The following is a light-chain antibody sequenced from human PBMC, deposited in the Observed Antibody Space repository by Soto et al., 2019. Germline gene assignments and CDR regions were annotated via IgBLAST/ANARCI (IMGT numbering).Light chain of an antibody. CDR1: QSVSTN. CDR2: AAS. V-gene: IGKV3-15*01. CDR3: QEYNNWPRLT. Sequence: EIVVTQSPATLSVSPGETATLSCGASQSVSTNLAWYQQKPGQAPRLLIYAASARATGVPARFSGSGSGTEFTLSISGLQSEDFAVYYCQEYNNWPRLTFGGGTKVEIK. J-gene: IGKJ4*01.